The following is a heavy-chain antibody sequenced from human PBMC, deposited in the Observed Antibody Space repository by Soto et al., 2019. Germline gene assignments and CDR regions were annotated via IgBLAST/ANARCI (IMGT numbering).Heavy chain of an antibody. CDR3: ARCSSTSCYIMASFDS. D-gene: IGHD2-2*02. V-gene: IGHV3-20*04. CDR1: GFTFDDYA. J-gene: IGHJ4*02. CDR2: ITWNGRST. Sequence: EVQLVASGGGVVRPGGSLRLPCAASGFTFDDYAMSWVRQAPGKGLEWVAGITWNGRSTTYADSLKGRFTISRDNTNKSLHLQINSLRAEDTAVYFCARCSSTSCYIMASFDSWGQGTLVTVSS.